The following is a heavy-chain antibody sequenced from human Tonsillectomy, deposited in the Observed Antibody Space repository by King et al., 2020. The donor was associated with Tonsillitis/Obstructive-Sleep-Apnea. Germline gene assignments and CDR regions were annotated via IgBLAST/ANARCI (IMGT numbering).Heavy chain of an antibody. CDR2: FYYTGST. V-gene: IGHV4-39*01. D-gene: IGHD2-21*01. Sequence: QLRESGPGLVKPSETLSLTCTVSGGSIRSSSNYWGWIRQPPGKGLEWIGSFYYTGSTYYRPSLKSRVTISVDTSKNQFSLKLSSVTAADTAVYYCARHDGPYCGGDCYFGTHYWGQGTLVTVSS. CDR3: ARHDGPYCGGDCYFGTHY. CDR1: GGSIRSSSNY. J-gene: IGHJ4*02.